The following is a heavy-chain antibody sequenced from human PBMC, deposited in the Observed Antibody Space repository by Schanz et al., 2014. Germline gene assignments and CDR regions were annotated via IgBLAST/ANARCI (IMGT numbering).Heavy chain of an antibody. D-gene: IGHD6-25*01. V-gene: IGHV3-23*04. J-gene: IGHJ4*02. CDR2: ISGGGGTT. Sequence: VRLVESGGGVVRPGGSLRLSCAASGFTFSSYWMHWVRQAPGKGLEWVSAISGGGGTTYYTDSVKGRFTISRDNSKNTLYLQMNSLRPEDTAVYYCAKVRYSSGWRGDYFDEWGQGTLVTVAS. CDR1: GFTFSSYW. CDR3: AKVRYSSGWRGDYFDE.